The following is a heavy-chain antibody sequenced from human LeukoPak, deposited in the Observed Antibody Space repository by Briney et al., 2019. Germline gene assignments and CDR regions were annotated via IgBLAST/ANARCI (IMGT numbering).Heavy chain of an antibody. CDR1: GGTFSRYA. CDR3: AGDRPYTRGWRGFDY. Sequence: ASVTVSCKASGGTFSRYAISWVRQAPGQGLEWMGGIIHMFGIENYAQKFQGRVTITADETKRTDYMELSSLRSEHPAVYYCAGDRPYTRGWRGFDYWGQGTLVTVSS. J-gene: IGHJ4*02. D-gene: IGHD6-19*01. V-gene: IGHV1-69*13. CDR2: IIHMFGIE.